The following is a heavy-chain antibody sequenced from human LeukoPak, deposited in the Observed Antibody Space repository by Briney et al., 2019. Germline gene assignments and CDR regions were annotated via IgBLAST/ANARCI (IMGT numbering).Heavy chain of an antibody. J-gene: IGHJ4*02. D-gene: IGHD6-6*01. CDR1: GYSLIDIA. Sequence: ASVKVSCKFSGYSLIDIAMHWVRQAPGKGLEWMGGFDPENGETIYAQSFQGRVNMTEDTSTDTAYMELGSLTSEDTAVYYCASPASDLSFDFWGQGTLVTVSA. CDR2: FDPENGET. CDR3: ASPASDLSFDF. V-gene: IGHV1-24*01.